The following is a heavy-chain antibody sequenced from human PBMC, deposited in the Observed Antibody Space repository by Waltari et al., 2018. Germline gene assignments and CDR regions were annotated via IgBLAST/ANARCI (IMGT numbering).Heavy chain of an antibody. J-gene: IGHJ4*02. Sequence: EVQLVETGGGLIQPGGSLRLSCAASGFTVSSNYMSCVCQAPGKGLEWVSVIYSGGSTYYADSVKGRFTISRDNSKNTLYLQMNSLRAEDTAVYYCARMARFRELSDDYWGQGTLVTVSS. CDR3: ARMARFRELSDDY. CDR2: IYSGGST. CDR1: GFTVSSNY. D-gene: IGHD3-10*01. V-gene: IGHV3-53*02.